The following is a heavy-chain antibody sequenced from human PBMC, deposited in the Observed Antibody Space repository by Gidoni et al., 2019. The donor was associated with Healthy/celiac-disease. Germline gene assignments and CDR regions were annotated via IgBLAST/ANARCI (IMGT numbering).Heavy chain of an antibody. D-gene: IGHD6-13*01. J-gene: IGHJ4*02. V-gene: IGHV3-43*01. Sequence: EVQLVESGGVVLQPGGSMRLSCAASGFTFDDYTMHLVRQAPGKGLEWVSLISWDGGSTYYADSVKGRFTISRDNSKNSLYLQMNSLRTEDTALYYCAKDFAAGTMEPNFDYWGQGTLVTVSS. CDR1: GFTFDDYT. CDR3: AKDFAAGTMEPNFDY. CDR2: ISWDGGST.